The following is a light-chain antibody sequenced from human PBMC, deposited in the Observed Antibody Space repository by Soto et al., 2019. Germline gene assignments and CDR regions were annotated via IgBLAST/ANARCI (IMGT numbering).Light chain of an antibody. V-gene: IGKV3-20*01. Sequence: EIVLTPSPGTLSLSPGERATLSCRASQSVSSTYLAWFQQKPGQAPRLLIYGASSRATGIPDRFSGSGSGTVFTLTIIGLEPEDFAVYYCQQYGSSPLTFGGGTKV. CDR3: QQYGSSPLT. CDR1: QSVSSTY. J-gene: IGKJ4*01. CDR2: GAS.